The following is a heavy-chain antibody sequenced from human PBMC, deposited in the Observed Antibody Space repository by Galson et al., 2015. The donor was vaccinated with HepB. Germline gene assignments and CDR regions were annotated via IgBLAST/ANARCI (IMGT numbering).Heavy chain of an antibody. CDR3: ARWSGSRTSSYYSDY. CDR2: IRHDGSNK. V-gene: IGHV3-33*01. Sequence: SLRLSCAASGFTFSHYGMHWVRQAPGKGLEWVAVIRHDGSNKDYADSMKGRFTISRDSSQNTLYLQMNSLRAEDTAVYYCARWSGSRTSSYYSDYWSQGTLVTVSS. CDR1: GFTFSHYG. D-gene: IGHD2-2*01. J-gene: IGHJ4*02.